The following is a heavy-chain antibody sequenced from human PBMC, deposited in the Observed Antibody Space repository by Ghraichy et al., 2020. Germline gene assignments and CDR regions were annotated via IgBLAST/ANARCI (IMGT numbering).Heavy chain of an antibody. D-gene: IGHD2-15*01. CDR1: GGSISSYY. CDR3: ARIHCSGGSCYSVRAFDI. J-gene: IGHJ3*02. V-gene: IGHV4-59*01. Sequence: SETLSLTCTVSGGSISSYYWSWIRQPPGKGLEWIGYIYYSGSTNYNPSLKSRVTISVDTSKNQFSLKLSSVTAADTAVYYCARIHCSGGSCYSVRAFDIWGQGTMVTVSS. CDR2: IYYSGST.